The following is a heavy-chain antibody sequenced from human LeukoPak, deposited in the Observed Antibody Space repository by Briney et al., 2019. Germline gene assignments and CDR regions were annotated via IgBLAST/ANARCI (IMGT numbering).Heavy chain of an antibody. CDR3: FLADVDIVATIAE. V-gene: IGHV3-21*01. J-gene: IGHJ4*02. CDR1: GFTFSSYS. CDR2: ISSSSSYI. Sequence: PGGSLRLSCAASGFTFSSYSMNWVRQAPGKGLEWVSSISSSSSYIYYADSVKGRFTISRDNAKNSLYLQMNSLRAEDTAVYYCFLADVDIVATIAEWGQGTLVTVSS. D-gene: IGHD5-12*01.